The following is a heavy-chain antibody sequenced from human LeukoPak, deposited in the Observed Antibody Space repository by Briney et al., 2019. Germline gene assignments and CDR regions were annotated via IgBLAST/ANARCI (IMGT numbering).Heavy chain of an antibody. D-gene: IGHD5-24*01. Sequence: GGSLRLSCAASGFTFSSYSMNWVRQAPGKGLEWVSSISSSSSYIYYADSVKGRFTISRDNAKNSLYLQMNSLRAEDTAVYYCAKDLGSLEMATIDWGQGTLVTVSS. CDR3: AKDLGSLEMATID. J-gene: IGHJ4*02. CDR2: ISSSSSYI. V-gene: IGHV3-21*01. CDR1: GFTFSSYS.